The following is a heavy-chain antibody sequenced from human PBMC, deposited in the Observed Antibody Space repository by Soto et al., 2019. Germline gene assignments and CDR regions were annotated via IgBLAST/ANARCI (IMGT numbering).Heavy chain of an antibody. CDR2: IIPIFGTA. CDR1: GGTFSSYA. D-gene: IGHD3-3*01. CDR3: VIKGGEWRGGRRDGPGGGGYYYYGMDV. Sequence: QVQLVQSGAEVKKPGSSVKVSCKASGGTFSSYAISWVRQAPGQGLEWMGGIIPIFGTANYAQKFQGRVTITADEATSTAHREVGRLSCGESGVYFCVIKGGEWRGGRRDGPGGGGYYYYGMDVWGQGTTVTVSS. J-gene: IGHJ6*02. V-gene: IGHV1-69*01.